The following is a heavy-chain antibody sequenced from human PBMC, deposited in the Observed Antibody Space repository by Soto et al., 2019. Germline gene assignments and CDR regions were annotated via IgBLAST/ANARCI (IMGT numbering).Heavy chain of an antibody. CDR1: GSTFSSDA. CDR3: AREMGLNWSLPPRYYYYMDV. V-gene: IGHV1-18*01. D-gene: IGHD1-20*01. J-gene: IGHJ6*03. CDR2: ISVHSGNT. Sequence: QVQLVQSGAEVKKPGASVKVACEASGSTFSSDAIIWVRQAPGQGLEWVGWISVHSGNTKYAQNFQGRVTMTADISTSTAYMELRNLISDDTAVYYCAREMGLNWSLPPRYYYYMDVWGKGTTVTVSS.